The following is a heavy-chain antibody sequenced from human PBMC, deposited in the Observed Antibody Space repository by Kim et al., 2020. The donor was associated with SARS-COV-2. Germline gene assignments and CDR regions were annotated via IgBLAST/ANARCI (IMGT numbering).Heavy chain of an antibody. CDR1: GFTFSSYS. D-gene: IGHD3-10*01. CDR3: ARESVDIWFGEFFDY. V-gene: IGHV3-21*01. Sequence: GGSLRLSCAASGFTFSSYSMNWVRQAPGKGLEWVSSISSSSSYIYYADSVKGRFTISRDNAKNSLYLQMNSLRAEDTAVYYCARESVDIWFGEFFDYWGQGTLVTVSS. CDR2: ISSSSSYI. J-gene: IGHJ4*02.